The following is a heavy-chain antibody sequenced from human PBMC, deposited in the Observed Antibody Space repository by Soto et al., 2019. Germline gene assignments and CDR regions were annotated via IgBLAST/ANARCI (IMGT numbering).Heavy chain of an antibody. CDR1: GGSISSGGYY. J-gene: IGHJ1*01. CDR2: ISYSGSP. CDR3: ARAWDF. Sequence: SETLSLTCTVSGGSISSGGYYWSWIRQHPGKGLEWIGYISYSGSPYYHPSLRSRLSISVDTSKNQFSLKVKSVTAADTAVYYCARAWDFWGQGTLVTVSA. D-gene: IGHD1-26*01. V-gene: IGHV4-30-4*08.